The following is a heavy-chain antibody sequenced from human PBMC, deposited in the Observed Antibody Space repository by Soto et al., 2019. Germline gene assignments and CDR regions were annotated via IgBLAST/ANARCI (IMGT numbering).Heavy chain of an antibody. CDR3: ARVIAAAGTFLPYYGMDV. Sequence: SETLSLTCAVYGGSFSGYYWSWIRQPPGKGLEWIGEINHSGSTNYNPSLKSRVTISVDTSKNQFSLKLSSVTAADTAVYYCARVIAAAGTFLPYYGMDVWGQGTTVTVSS. CDR2: INHSGST. V-gene: IGHV4-34*01. CDR1: GGSFSGYY. J-gene: IGHJ6*02. D-gene: IGHD6-13*01.